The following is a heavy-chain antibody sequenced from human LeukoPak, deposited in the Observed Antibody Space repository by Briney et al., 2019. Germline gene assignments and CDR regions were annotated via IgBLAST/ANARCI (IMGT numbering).Heavy chain of an antibody. D-gene: IGHD3-10*01. J-gene: IGHJ4*02. CDR1: GFTFSSYE. CDR2: ISSSGSTI. Sequence: GGSLRLSCAASGFTFSSYEMNWVRQAPGKGLEWVSYISSSGSTIYYADSVKGRFTISRDNAKSSLYLQMNSLRAEDTAVYYCARDYGSGSYYNPPFDYWGQGTLVTVSS. V-gene: IGHV3-48*03. CDR3: ARDYGSGSYYNPPFDY.